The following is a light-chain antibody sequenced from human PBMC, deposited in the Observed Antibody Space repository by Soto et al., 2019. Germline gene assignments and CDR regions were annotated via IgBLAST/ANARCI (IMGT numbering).Light chain of an antibody. CDR2: SNN. CDR3: APWDDSLNGWV. Sequence: QSALTQPPSASGTPGQRVTISCSGSISNIGRNTVNWYQQVPGTAPRLLIYSNNQRPSGVPDRFSASKSGTSASLAINGLQSEDEADYYCAPWDDSLNGWVFGAGTQLTVL. V-gene: IGLV1-44*01. CDR1: ISNIGRNT. J-gene: IGLJ3*02.